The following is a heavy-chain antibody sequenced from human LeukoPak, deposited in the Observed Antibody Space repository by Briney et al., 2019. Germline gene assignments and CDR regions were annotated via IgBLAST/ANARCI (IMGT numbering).Heavy chain of an antibody. Sequence: GGSLRLSCAASGFSFSSYWMTWVRQGTGKGLEWVSNIDRDGSVKHYMDSVKGRFTISRDNAKNSLYLQMNSLRAEDTAVYYCARDFSPYCGGDCYFDAFDMWGQGTVVTVSS. D-gene: IGHD2-21*01. CDR3: ARDFSPYCGGDCYFDAFDM. V-gene: IGHV3-7*01. J-gene: IGHJ3*02. CDR1: GFSFSSYW. CDR2: IDRDGSVK.